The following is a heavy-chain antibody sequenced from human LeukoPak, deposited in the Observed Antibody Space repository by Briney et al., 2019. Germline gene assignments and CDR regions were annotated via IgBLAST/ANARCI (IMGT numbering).Heavy chain of an antibody. CDR3: ARVSNYFDY. CDR2: ISYDGSNK. Sequence: GGSLRLSCAASGFTFSSYAMHWVRQAPGKGLEWVAVISYDGSNKYYADSVKGRFTISRDNAKNSLYLQMNSLRDEDTAVYYCARVSNYFDYWGQGTLVTVSS. CDR1: GFTFSSYA. V-gene: IGHV3-30-3*01. J-gene: IGHJ4*02.